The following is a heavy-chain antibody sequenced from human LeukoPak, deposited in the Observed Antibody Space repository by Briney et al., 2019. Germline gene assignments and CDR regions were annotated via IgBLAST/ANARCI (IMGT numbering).Heavy chain of an antibody. CDR3: ARGRYGDYVGYSDL. D-gene: IGHD4-17*01. Sequence: SETLSLTCTVSGGSISSYYWSWIRQPPGKGLEWIGYIYYSGSTNYNPSLKSRVTISVDTSKNQFSLKLSSVTAADTAVYYCARGRYGDYVGYSDLWGRGTLVTVSS. CDR1: GGSISSYY. CDR2: IYYSGST. J-gene: IGHJ2*01. V-gene: IGHV4-59*01.